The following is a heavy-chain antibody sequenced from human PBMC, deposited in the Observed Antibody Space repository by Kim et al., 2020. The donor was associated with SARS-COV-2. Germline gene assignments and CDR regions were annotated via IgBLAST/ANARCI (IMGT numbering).Heavy chain of an antibody. V-gene: IGHV3-30*04. CDR2: ISYDGSNK. CDR1: GFTFSSYA. D-gene: IGHD6-19*01. J-gene: IGHJ4*02. CDR3: ARSPVAGRLVRYFDY. Sequence: GGSLRLSCAASGFTFSSYAMHWVRQAPGKGLEWVAVISYDGSNKYYADSVKGRFTISRDNSKNTLYLQMNSLRAEDTAVYYCARSPVAGRLVRYFDYWGQGTLVTVSS.